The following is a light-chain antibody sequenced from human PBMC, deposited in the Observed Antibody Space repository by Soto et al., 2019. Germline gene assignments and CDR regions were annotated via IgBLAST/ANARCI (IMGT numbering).Light chain of an antibody. Sequence: QSALTQPASVSGSPGQSIAISCTGTSSDVGGYDFVSWYQHLPGRAPKILIYDVSNRPSGVSNRFSGSKSGNTASLTISGLQAEDEADYYCTSYTTTNTLVVFGGGTKVTVL. CDR2: DVS. V-gene: IGLV2-14*03. J-gene: IGLJ2*01. CDR1: SSDVGGYDF. CDR3: TSYTTTNTLVV.